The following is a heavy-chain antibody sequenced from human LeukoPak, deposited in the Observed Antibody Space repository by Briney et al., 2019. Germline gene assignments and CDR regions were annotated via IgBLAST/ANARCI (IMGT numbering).Heavy chain of an antibody. CDR1: GFTFSSYW. CDR2: IKQDGSEK. Sequence: PPGGSLRLSCAASGFTFSSYWMSWVRQAPGKGLEWVANIKQDGSEKYYVDSVKGRFTISRDNAKNSLYLQMNSLRAEDTAVYYCAREGVDDYYDSSGSTTFNWFDPWGQGTLVTVSS. J-gene: IGHJ5*02. CDR3: AREGVDDYYDSSGSTTFNWFDP. V-gene: IGHV3-7*01. D-gene: IGHD3-22*01.